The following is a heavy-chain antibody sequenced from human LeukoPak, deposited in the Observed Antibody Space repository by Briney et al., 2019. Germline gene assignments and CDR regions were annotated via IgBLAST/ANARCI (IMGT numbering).Heavy chain of an antibody. CDR2: INHSGST. Sequence: SETLSLTCAVYGGTFSGYYWSWIRQPPGKGLEWIGEINHSGSTNYNPSLKSRVTISVDTSKNQVSLKLSSVTAADTAVYYCAVRKQLRYWGQGTLVTVSS. V-gene: IGHV4-34*08. CDR1: GGTFSGYY. D-gene: IGHD4-11*01. CDR3: AVRKQLRY. J-gene: IGHJ4*02.